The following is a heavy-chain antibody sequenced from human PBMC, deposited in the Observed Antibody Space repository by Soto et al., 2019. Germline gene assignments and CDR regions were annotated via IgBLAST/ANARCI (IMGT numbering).Heavy chain of an antibody. CDR1: GYSFTSYW. Sequence: PGESLKISCKGSGYSFTSYWIGWVRQMPGKGLEWMGIIYPGDSDTRYSPSFQGQVTISADKSISTAYLQWSSLKASDTAMYYCAGSTHRSGWYFHLNFAFDIWGQGTMVTVSS. J-gene: IGHJ3*02. D-gene: IGHD6-19*01. V-gene: IGHV5-51*01. CDR2: IYPGDSDT. CDR3: AGSTHRSGWYFHLNFAFDI.